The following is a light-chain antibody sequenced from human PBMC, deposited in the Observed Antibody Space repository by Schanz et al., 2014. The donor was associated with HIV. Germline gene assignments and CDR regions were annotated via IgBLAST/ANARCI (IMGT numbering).Light chain of an antibody. CDR2: DNN. V-gene: IGLV1-51*01. J-gene: IGLJ1*01. Sequence: QSVLTQPSSVSAAPGQKVTISCSGSSSNIGNNYVSWYQQLPGTAPKLLIYDNNKRPSGIPDRFSGSKSGTSATLGIAGLQTGDEADYYCGTWDSSLSADVFGTGTKLTVL. CDR1: SSNIGNNY. CDR3: GTWDSSLSADV.